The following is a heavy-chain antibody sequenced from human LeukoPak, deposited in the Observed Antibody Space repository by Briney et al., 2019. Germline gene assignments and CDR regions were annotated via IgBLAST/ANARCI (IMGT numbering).Heavy chain of an antibody. CDR2: IYYSGST. Sequence: GSLRLSCAASGFTFSSYSMNWVRQPPGKGLEWIGSIYYSGSTYYNPSLKSRVTISVDTSKNQFSLKLSSVTAADTAVYYCARHSGSGSYHDAFDIWGQGTMVTVSS. V-gene: IGHV4-39*01. D-gene: IGHD3-10*01. CDR1: GFTFSSYSMN. J-gene: IGHJ3*02. CDR3: ARHSGSGSYHDAFDI.